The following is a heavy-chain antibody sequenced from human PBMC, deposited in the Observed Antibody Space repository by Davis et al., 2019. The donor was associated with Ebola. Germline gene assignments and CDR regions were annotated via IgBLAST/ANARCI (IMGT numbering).Heavy chain of an antibody. Sequence: GGSLRLSCAASGFTFSSYGMHWVRQAPGKGLEWVAVISYDGSNKYYADSVKGRFTISRDNSKNMLYLQMNSLRAEDTAVYYCAKGSGSYYYYGMDVWGQGTTVTVSS. J-gene: IGHJ6*02. CDR3: AKGSGSYYYYGMDV. CDR2: ISYDGSNK. V-gene: IGHV3-30*18. CDR1: GFTFSSYG.